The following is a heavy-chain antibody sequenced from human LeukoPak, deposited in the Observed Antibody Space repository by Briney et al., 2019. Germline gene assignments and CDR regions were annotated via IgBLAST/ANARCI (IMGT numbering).Heavy chain of an antibody. J-gene: IGHJ4*02. V-gene: IGHV1-2*02. Sequence: ASVTVSCKASGYTFTDYYIHWVRQAPGHGLEWLGWMNVKTGATSSAQKFPGRFTMTRDTSIGTASMEFSSLTSDDTAVYYCARQSGTYWGLDYWGQGTLVTVSS. D-gene: IGHD1-26*01. CDR2: MNVKTGAT. CDR3: ARQSGTYWGLDY. CDR1: GYTFTDYY.